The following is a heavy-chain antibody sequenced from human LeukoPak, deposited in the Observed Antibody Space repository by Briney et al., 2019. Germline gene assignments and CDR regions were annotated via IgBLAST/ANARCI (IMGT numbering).Heavy chain of an antibody. V-gene: IGHV1-8*03. CDR1: GYTFTSYY. D-gene: IGHD6-13*01. CDR2: MNPNSGNT. J-gene: IGHJ5*02. CDR3: ARDLQAAAGTGGKWFDP. Sequence: ASVKVSCKASGYTFTSYYMHWVRQATGQGLEWMGWMNPNSGNTGYAQKFQGRVTITRNTSISTAYIELRSLRSDDTAVYYCARDLQAAAGTGGKWFDPWGQGTLVTVSS.